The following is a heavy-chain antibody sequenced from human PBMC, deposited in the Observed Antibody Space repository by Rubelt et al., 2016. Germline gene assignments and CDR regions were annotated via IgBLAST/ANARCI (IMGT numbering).Heavy chain of an antibody. V-gene: IGHV3-66*01. CDR1: GFSVSSKY. CDR2: IYANGNT. Sequence: EVQLVESGGGLVQPGGSLRLSCAASGFSVSSKYMAWVRQAPGTGLEWVSSIYANGNTHYADPMKGRFTISRDNSKNTVFLQMNSLGVDDTAVYYCISYVWGQGTMVTVSS. CDR3: ISYV. J-gene: IGHJ3*01.